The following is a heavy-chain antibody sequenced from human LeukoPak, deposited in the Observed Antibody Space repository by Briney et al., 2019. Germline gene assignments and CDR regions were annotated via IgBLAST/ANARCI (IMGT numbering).Heavy chain of an antibody. CDR1: GYTFTSYY. D-gene: IGHD5-12*01. Sequence: ASVTVSCKASGYTFTSYYMHWVRQAPGQGVEGMGIINPRGGRTNYAQTFQGRVTMPRDTSTSPVYMELSSLRSEDTAVYYCARDRRLASKKNIVATILGGNYYYYYGMDVWGQGTTVTVSS. J-gene: IGHJ6*02. CDR3: ARDRRLASKKNIVATILGGNYYYYYGMDV. CDR2: INPRGGRT. V-gene: IGHV1-46*01.